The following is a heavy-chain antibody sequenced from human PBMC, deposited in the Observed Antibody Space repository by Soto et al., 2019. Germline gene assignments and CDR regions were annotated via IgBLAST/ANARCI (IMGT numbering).Heavy chain of an antibody. Sequence: PGGYVRLSCAASGFSFSHYAMHWVRQPPGKGLEWVALISYDGENQYFTDSVRGRFTISRDNSKTAVYLEMNDLRLDDTATYYCVSPNSERSNAFHLRGPGTLLSL. CDR2: ISYDGENQ. J-gene: IGHJ1*01. CDR3: VSPNSERSNAFHL. V-gene: IGHV3-30*04. D-gene: IGHD3-10*01. CDR1: GFSFSHYA.